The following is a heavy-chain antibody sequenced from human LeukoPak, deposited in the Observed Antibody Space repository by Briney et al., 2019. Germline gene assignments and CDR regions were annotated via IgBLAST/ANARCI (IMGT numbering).Heavy chain of an antibody. CDR1: GFTFSIYW. V-gene: IGHV3-23*01. CDR3: AMGYYFDY. Sequence: GGSLRLSCAASGFTFSIYWMSWVRQAPGKGLEWVSGISGSGGSTYYADSVKGRFTISTDNSKNTLYLQINSPGAEDTAVYYCAMGYYFDYWGQGTLVTVSS. J-gene: IGHJ4*02. CDR2: ISGSGGST.